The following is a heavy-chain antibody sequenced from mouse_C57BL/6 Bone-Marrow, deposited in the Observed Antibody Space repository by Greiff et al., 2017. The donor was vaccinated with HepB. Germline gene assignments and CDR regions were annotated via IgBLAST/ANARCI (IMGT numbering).Heavy chain of an antibody. Sequence: VQLQQSGAELARPGASVKLSCKASGYTFTSYGISWVKQRTGQGLEWIGEIYPRSGNTYYNEKFKGKATLTADKSSSTAYMELRSLTSEDSAVYFCAPKGYYYGSSYDFDYWGQGTTLTVCS. D-gene: IGHD1-1*01. J-gene: IGHJ2*01. CDR2: IYPRSGNT. V-gene: IGHV1-81*01. CDR3: APKGYYYGSSYDFDY. CDR1: GYTFTSYG.